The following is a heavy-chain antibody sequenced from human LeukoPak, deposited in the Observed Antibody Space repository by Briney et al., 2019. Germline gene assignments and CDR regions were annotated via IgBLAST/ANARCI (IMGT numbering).Heavy chain of an antibody. CDR3: ARGPGYSNYAGDDAFNI. D-gene: IGHD4-11*01. CDR2: IYSSGST. J-gene: IGHJ3*02. V-gene: IGHV3-53*01. Sequence: GGSLRLSCEISGFTVGSTYMSWVRQAPGKGLEWISVIYSSGSTYYEDSVKGRFTISRDHSKNMVYLQLNNLRVEDTATYFCARGPGYSNYAGDDAFNIWGQGTVVTVSS. CDR1: GFTVGSTY.